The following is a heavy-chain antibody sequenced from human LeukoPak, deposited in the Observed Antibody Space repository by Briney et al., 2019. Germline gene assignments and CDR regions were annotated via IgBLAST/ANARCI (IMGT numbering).Heavy chain of an antibody. Sequence: GGSLRLSCAASGFTFSSYWMSWVRQAPGKGLAWVANIKQDGSEKYYVDSVKGRFTISRDNAKNPLYLQMNSLRAEDTAVYYCAREAGDFWSGYPPEYNWFDPWGQRTLVTVSS. CDR3: AREAGDFWSGYPPEYNWFDP. CDR1: GFTFSSYW. V-gene: IGHV3-7*01. CDR2: IKQDGSEK. J-gene: IGHJ5*02. D-gene: IGHD3-3*01.